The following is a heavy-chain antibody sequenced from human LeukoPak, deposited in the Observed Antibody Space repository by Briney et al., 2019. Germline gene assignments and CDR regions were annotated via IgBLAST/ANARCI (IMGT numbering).Heavy chain of an antibody. Sequence: ASVKVSCKASGYTFTGYYMHWVRQAPGQGLEWMGWISAYNGNTNYAQKLQGRVTMTTDTSTSTAYMELRSLRSDDTAVYYCARVLVVPAADYWGQGTLVTVSS. J-gene: IGHJ4*02. D-gene: IGHD2-2*01. CDR1: GYTFTGYY. V-gene: IGHV1-18*04. CDR3: ARVLVVPAADY. CDR2: ISAYNGNT.